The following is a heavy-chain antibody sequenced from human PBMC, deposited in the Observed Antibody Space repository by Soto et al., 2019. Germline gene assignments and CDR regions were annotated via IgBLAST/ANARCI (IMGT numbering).Heavy chain of an antibody. CDR2: ISYDGSKE. CDR1: GFTFSSYG. CDR3: PKDLGPRQAHNPQDY. V-gene: IGHV3-30*18. D-gene: IGHD3-3*01. J-gene: IGHJ4*02. Sequence: QVRLVESGGGVVQPGRSLRLSCAASGFTFSSYGMNWVRQAPGKGLEWVAIISYDGSKEYYADSVTGRFTISRDNSKNAVYRQMNSLRLEHTSVYYCPKDLGPRQAHNPQDYWGQGTLVTVSS.